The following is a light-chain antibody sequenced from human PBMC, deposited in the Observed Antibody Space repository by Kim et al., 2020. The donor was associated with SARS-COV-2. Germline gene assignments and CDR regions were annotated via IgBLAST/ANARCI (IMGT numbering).Light chain of an antibody. CDR3: QSTDTSGTWM. V-gene: IGLV3-25*03. CDR2: KDT. Sequence: SYELTQPPSLSVFPGQTARITCSGDGLPQNYAYWYQQKPGQAPLLVMFKDTERPSGIPERFSGSSSGTTLTLTISGVQAGDEAVYYCQSTDTSGTWMFGGGTQLTVL. CDR1: GLPQNY. J-gene: IGLJ3*02.